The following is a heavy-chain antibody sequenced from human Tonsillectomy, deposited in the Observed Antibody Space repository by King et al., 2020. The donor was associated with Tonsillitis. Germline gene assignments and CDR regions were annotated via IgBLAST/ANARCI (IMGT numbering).Heavy chain of an antibody. J-gene: IGHJ4*02. Sequence: DVQLVESGGGLVKPGGSLRLSCAASGFTFSSYSMNWVRQAPGKGLEWVSSISSSSSYIYYADSVKGRFTISRDNAKNSLYLQMNSLRAEDTAVYYCARKAGWQQPIDYWGQGTLVTVSS. CDR2: ISSSSSYI. CDR3: ARKAGWQQPIDY. CDR1: GFTFSSYS. D-gene: IGHD6-13*01. V-gene: IGHV3-21*01.